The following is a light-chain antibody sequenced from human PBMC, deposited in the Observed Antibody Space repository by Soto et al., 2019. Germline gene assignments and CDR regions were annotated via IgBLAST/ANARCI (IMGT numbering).Light chain of an antibody. J-gene: IGKJ5*01. CDR2: DAS. Sequence: EIVLTQSPATLSLSPGERATLPCRASQSVATYLAWYQHKPGQAPRLLIYDASDRATGIPARFSGSGSGTDFTLTISRLEPEDFAVYYCQQRIKWPMTFGQGTRLEI. V-gene: IGKV3-11*01. CDR3: QQRIKWPMT. CDR1: QSVATY.